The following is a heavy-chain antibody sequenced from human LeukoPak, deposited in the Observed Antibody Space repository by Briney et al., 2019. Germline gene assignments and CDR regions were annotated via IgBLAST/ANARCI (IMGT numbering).Heavy chain of an antibody. CDR1: GFTFTTYA. CDR2: ISTAGGNT. V-gene: IGHV3-23*01. Sequence: PGGSLRLSCAASGFTFTTYAMSWVRQAPGKGLEWVSVISTAGGNTYYADSVKGRFTISRDNSKNTLYLQMNSLRAEDTAIYYCAKDKKQQLFFDYWGQGTPITVSS. D-gene: IGHD6-13*01. J-gene: IGHJ4*02. CDR3: AKDKKQQLFFDY.